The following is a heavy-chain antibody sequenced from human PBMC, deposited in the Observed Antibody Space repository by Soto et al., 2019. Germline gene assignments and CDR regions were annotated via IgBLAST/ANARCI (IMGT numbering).Heavy chain of an antibody. Sequence: EVQLVESGGGLVKPGGSLRLSCAASGFTFSSYSMNWVRQAPGKGLEWVSSISSSSSYIYYADSVKGRFTISRDNAKNSLYLQMNSLRAEDTAVYYCARVDADPRYYYMDVWGKGTTVTVSS. D-gene: IGHD2-2*03. V-gene: IGHV3-21*01. CDR2: ISSSSSYI. J-gene: IGHJ6*03. CDR1: GFTFSSYS. CDR3: ARVDADPRYYYMDV.